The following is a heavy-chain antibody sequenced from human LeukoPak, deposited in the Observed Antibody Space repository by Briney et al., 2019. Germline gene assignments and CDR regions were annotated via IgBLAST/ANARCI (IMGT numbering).Heavy chain of an antibody. CDR3: ASDPPPSSNAWHGAWFDP. CDR1: GDSVSNNSAA. CDR2: TYYRSKWYN. Sequence: SQTLSLTCAISGDSVSNNSAAWNWIRQSPSRGLEWLGRTYYRSKWYNDYAVSVKSRIIINPDTSKNQFSLQLNSVTPEDTAMYYCASDPPPSSNAWHGAWFDPWGQGTLDTVSS. J-gene: IGHJ5*02. D-gene: IGHD6-19*01. V-gene: IGHV6-1*01.